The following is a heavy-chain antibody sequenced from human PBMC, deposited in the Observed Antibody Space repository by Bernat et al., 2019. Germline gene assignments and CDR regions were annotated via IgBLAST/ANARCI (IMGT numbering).Heavy chain of an antibody. Sequence: EVQLVETGGDLIQPGGSLRLSCAASGFTVNSNYMTWVRQTPGKGLEWVSIIYTGGTTYYADSVKGRFTISRDNSKNTLYLQMNSLRAEDTAVYYCVRLITVGPWRFDSWGQGTLVTVSS. CDR3: VRLITVGPWRFDS. D-gene: IGHD4-23*01. CDR2: IYTGGTT. V-gene: IGHV3-53*02. J-gene: IGHJ4*02. CDR1: GFTVNSNY.